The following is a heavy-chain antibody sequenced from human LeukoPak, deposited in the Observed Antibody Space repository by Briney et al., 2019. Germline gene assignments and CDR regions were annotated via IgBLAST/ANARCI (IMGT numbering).Heavy chain of an antibody. D-gene: IGHD4-11*01. CDR3: ARGRRMTNGFDN. CDR2: IYYSGST. Sequence: SETLSLTCTVSGGSISSHYWSWIRQPPGKGLEWIGYIYYSGSTNYNPSLKSRVAISVDTSKNQFSLKLSSVTAADTAVYYCARGRRMTNGFDNWGQGTLVTVSS. J-gene: IGHJ4*02. V-gene: IGHV4-59*11. CDR1: GGSISSHY.